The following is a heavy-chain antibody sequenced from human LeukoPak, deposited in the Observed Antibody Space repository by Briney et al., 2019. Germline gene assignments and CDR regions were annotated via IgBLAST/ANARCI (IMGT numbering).Heavy chain of an antibody. Sequence: GGSLRLSCAASGFTVSSNYMSWVRQAPGKGLEWVSVIYSGGSTYYADSVKGRFTISRDNSKNTLYLQMNSLRAEDTAVYYCARERGSSHPDAFDIWGQGTMVTVSS. V-gene: IGHV3-53*01. CDR3: ARERGSSHPDAFDI. CDR2: IYSGGST. CDR1: GFTVSSNY. J-gene: IGHJ3*02. D-gene: IGHD3-10*01.